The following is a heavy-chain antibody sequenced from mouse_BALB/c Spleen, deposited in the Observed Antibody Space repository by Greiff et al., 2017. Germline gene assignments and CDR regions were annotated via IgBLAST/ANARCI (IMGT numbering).Heavy chain of an antibody. D-gene: IGHD1-1*01. CDR3: ASNYYGSCFAY. Sequence: VKLQQSGPGLVQPSQSLSITCTVSGFSLTSYGVHWVRQSPGKGLEWLGVIWSGGSTDYNAAFISRLSISKDNSKSQVFFKMNSLQANDTAIYYCASNYYGSCFAYWGQGTLVTVSA. CDR1: GFSLTSYG. V-gene: IGHV2-2*02. CDR2: IWSGGST. J-gene: IGHJ3*01.